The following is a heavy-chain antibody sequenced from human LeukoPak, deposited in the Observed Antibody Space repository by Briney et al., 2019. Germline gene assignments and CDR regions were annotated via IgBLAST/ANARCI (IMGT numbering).Heavy chain of an antibody. CDR2: FYPEDGET. J-gene: IGHJ6*03. V-gene: IGHV1-24*01. CDR1: GYTLTELS. D-gene: IGHD2-2*02. Sequence: AASVKVSCNVSGYTLTELSMHWVRQAPGKGLEWMGGFYPEDGETIYAQKFQGRVTMTEDTSTDTAYMELSSLRSEDTAVYYCATDAVVPAAIPHPRVKYYYYMDVWGKGTTVTVSS. CDR3: ATDAVVPAAIPHPRVKYYYYMDV.